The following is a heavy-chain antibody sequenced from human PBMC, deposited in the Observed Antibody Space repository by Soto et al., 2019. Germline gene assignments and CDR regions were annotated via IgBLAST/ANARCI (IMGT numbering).Heavy chain of an antibody. CDR1: GGSMSGYY. CDR3: ARGALRYPSSFPSY. V-gene: IGHV4-59*01. CDR2: IYYSGST. D-gene: IGHD2-2*01. J-gene: IGHJ4*02. Sequence: SETLSLTCTVSGGSMSGYYWSWMRQAPGKGLEWIGYIYYSGSTNYNPSLKSRVTISVDTSKNQFSLKLSSVTAADTAVYYCARGALRYPSSFPSYWGQGTLVTVSS.